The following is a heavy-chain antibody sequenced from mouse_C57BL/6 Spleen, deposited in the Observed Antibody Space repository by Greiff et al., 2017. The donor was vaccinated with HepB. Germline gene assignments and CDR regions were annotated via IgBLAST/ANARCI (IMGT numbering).Heavy chain of an antibody. D-gene: IGHD2-1*01. CDR1: GYTFTDYY. CDR3: ARRGVYYGNYDYFDY. Sequence: VQLQQSGPELVKPGASVKISCKASGYTFTDYYINWVKQSHGKSLEWIGDINPNNGGTSYNQKFKGKATLTVDKSSSTAYMELRSLTSEDSAVYYCARRGVYYGNYDYFDYWGQGTTLTVSS. CDR2: INPNNGGT. V-gene: IGHV1-26*01. J-gene: IGHJ2*01.